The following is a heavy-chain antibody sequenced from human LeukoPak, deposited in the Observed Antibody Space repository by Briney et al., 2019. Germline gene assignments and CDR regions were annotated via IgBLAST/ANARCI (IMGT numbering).Heavy chain of an antibody. D-gene: IGHD3-10*01. V-gene: IGHV3-21*01. CDR1: GFTFSSYS. CDR2: ISSSSSHI. J-gene: IGHJ6*03. CDR3: AREEGSGHVYMDV. Sequence: GGSLRLSCAASGFTFSSYSMSWVRQAPGKGLEWVSSISSSSSHIYYADSVKGRLTISRDNAKNSLYLQMNSLRAEDTAVYYCAREEGSGHVYMDVWGKGTTVTVSS.